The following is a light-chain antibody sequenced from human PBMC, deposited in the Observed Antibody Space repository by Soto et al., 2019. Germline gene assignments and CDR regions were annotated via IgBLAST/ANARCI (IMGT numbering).Light chain of an antibody. V-gene: IGLV1-44*01. Sequence: QSVLTQPPSASGTPGQRVTISCSGSSSNIGSNTVNWYQQLPGTAPKLLVYSHNQRPSGVPDRFSGSKSGTSASLAISGLQSEDEADYYCAAWDDRLNGRVFGGGTKLTVL. CDR2: SHN. J-gene: IGLJ3*02. CDR3: AAWDDRLNGRV. CDR1: SSNIGSNT.